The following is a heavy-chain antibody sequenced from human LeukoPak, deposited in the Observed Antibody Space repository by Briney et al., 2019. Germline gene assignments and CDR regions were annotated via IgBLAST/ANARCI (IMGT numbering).Heavy chain of an antibody. V-gene: IGHV4-39*01. J-gene: IGHJ6*03. CDR3: ARHFVGRSYYDFWSGYPYSHYMDV. Sequence: SETLSLTCTVSGGSISSYYWGWIRQPPGKGLEWIGSIYYSGSTYYNPSLKSRVTISVDTSKNQFSLKLSSVTAADTAVYYCARHFVGRSYYDFWSGYPYSHYMDVWGKGTTVTVSS. CDR1: GGSISSYY. CDR2: IYYSGST. D-gene: IGHD3-3*01.